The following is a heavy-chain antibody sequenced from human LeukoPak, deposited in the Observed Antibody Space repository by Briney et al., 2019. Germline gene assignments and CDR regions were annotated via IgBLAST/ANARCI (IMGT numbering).Heavy chain of an antibody. J-gene: IGHJ4*02. CDR3: ARGPGIAVAGVFDY. CDR1: GYTFTSYG. CDR2: ISGHNGHT. D-gene: IGHD6-19*01. Sequence: GASVKVSCKASGYTFTSYGINWVRQAPGQGLEWMGWISGHNGHTNYVQKMQGRVTMTTDTSMNTAYMELRNLTSDDTAVYYCARGPGIAVAGVFDYWGQGSLVTVSS. V-gene: IGHV1-18*04.